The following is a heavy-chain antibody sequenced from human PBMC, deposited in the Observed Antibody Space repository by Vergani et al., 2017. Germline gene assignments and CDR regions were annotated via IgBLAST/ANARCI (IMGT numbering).Heavy chain of an antibody. D-gene: IGHD2-2*02. CDR1: GDSISSNHC. J-gene: IGHJ4*02. V-gene: IGHV4-4*03. CDR3: ATIGYRRWGYYFDY. CDR2: ICHTEYT. Sequence: QVQLQESGPGLVKPPGTLSLTCAVSGDSISSNHCWTWVRKPPGKGLEWIGEICHTEYTKYSPSLKSRVTVSVDESRNLFSLRLNSVTAAYTAVYYCATIGYRRWGYYFDYWVQGSLVTVSS.